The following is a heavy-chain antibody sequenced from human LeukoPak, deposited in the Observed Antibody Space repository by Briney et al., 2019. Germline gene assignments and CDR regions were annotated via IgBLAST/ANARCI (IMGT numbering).Heavy chain of an antibody. J-gene: IGHJ4*02. CDR2: INPNSGGT. Sequence: GASVKVSCKASGYTFTDYYMHWVRRAPGQGLEWMGWINPNSGGTYYAQQFQDRVTMTRDTSINTAYMELSRLRSDDTAVFYCAREMSQVSTVDYWGQGTLVTVSS. V-gene: IGHV1-2*02. D-gene: IGHD5/OR15-5a*01. CDR1: GYTFTDYY. CDR3: AREMSQVSTVDY.